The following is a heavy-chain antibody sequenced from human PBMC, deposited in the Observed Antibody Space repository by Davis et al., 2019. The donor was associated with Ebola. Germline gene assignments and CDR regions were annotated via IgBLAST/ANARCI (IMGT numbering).Heavy chain of an antibody. J-gene: IGHJ4*02. CDR3: ALAHTVTTDY. V-gene: IGHV3-53*04. D-gene: IGHD4-17*01. CDR2: IHSGGST. Sequence: GESLKISCAASGLTVSSNYMSWVRQAPGKGLEWVSVIHSGGSTYHADSVKGRFTISRHNSKNTLYLQMNSLRAEDTAVYYCALAHTVTTDYWGQGTLVTVSS. CDR1: GLTVSSNY.